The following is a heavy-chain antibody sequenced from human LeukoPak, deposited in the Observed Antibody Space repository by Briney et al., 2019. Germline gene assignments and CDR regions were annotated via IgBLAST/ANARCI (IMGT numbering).Heavy chain of an antibody. CDR3: AKGTWSNGWDVFDD. Sequence: GGSLRLSCAASGFTLSTYAMSWVRQAPGKGLEWVSLISGNAGSTYYADSVKGRFTISRDITKNTLYLQMNSLRAEDTATYYCAKGTWSNGWDVFDDWGQGILVTVSS. CDR1: GFTLSTYA. CDR2: ISGNAGST. J-gene: IGHJ4*02. D-gene: IGHD6-19*01. V-gene: IGHV3-23*01.